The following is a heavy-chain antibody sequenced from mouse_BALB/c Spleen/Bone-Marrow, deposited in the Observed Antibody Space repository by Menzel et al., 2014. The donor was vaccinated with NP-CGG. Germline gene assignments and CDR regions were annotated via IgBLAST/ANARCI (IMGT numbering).Heavy chain of an antibody. CDR3: ARALAYGSSFDY. CDR1: GFTFSDYG. D-gene: IGHD1-1*01. Sequence: EVMLVESGGGLVQPGGSRKLSCAASGFTFSDYGMAWVRQAPGKGPEWVAFISNLAYSIYYTVTVTGRFTISRENAKNTLYLEMSSLRSEDTAMYYCARALAYGSSFDYWGQGTTLTVPS. V-gene: IGHV5-15*02. J-gene: IGHJ2*01. CDR2: ISNLAYSI.